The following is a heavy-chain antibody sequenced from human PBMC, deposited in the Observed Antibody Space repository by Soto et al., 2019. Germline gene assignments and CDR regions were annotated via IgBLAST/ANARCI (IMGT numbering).Heavy chain of an antibody. J-gene: IGHJ4*02. Sequence: GGSLRLSCAASGFTFSSYAMSWVRQAPGKGLEWVSAISGTGDSTYYADSVKGRFTISRDNSKNTLYLQMNSLRAEDTAVFYCAKDGRYCSSTNCLGYFDYWGQGTLVTVSS. CDR1: GFTFSSYA. V-gene: IGHV3-23*01. CDR2: ISGTGDST. D-gene: IGHD2-2*01. CDR3: AKDGRYCSSTNCLGYFDY.